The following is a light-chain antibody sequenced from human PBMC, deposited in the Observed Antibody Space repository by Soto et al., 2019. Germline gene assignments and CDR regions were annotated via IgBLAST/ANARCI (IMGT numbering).Light chain of an antibody. CDR3: QQDYNLPRT. CDR1: QSVSSSY. CDR2: GAS. V-gene: IGKV3D-7*01. Sequence: PGERVTLSCRASQSVSSSYLTWYQQKPGQAPRRLIYGASTRATGIPARFSGSGSGTDFTLTISSLQPEDFAVYYCQQDYNLPRTFGQGTKVEV. J-gene: IGKJ1*01.